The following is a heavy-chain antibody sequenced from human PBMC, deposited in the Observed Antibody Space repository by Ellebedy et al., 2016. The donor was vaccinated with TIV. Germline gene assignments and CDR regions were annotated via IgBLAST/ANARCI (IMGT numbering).Heavy chain of an antibody. CDR3: ARGYDNTGFYECPYDP. D-gene: IGHD3-3*01. CDR1: GGSIGRYF. J-gene: IGHJ5*02. V-gene: IGHV4-59*01. Sequence: MPSETLSLTCSVSGGSIGRYFWTWIRQSPEKGLEWIGYVFSSGYTNYNPSLESRVTISIDTSKGQFSLRLTSVTAADTAVYYCARGYDNTGFYECPYDPWGQGTLVTVSS. CDR2: VFSSGYT.